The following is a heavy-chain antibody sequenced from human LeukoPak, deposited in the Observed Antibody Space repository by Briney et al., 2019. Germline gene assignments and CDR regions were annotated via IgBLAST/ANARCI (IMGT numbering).Heavy chain of an antibody. D-gene: IGHD2-2*02. CDR2: INPSGGST. V-gene: IGHV1-46*01. Sequence: GASVKVSCKASGYTFTSYYMHWVRQAPGQGLEWMGIINPSGGSTSYAQKFQGRVTMTRDTSTSTVYMELSSLRSEDTAVYYCARDPPLLYRDDYMDVWGKGTTVTVSS. CDR1: GYTFTSYY. CDR3: ARDPPLLYRDDYMDV. J-gene: IGHJ6*03.